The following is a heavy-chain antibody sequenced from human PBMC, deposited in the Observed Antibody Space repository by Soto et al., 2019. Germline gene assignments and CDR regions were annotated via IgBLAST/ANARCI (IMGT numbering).Heavy chain of an antibody. Sequence: ASVKVSCKACGYTFTSCAMHWVRQAPGQRLEWMGWINAGNGNTKYSQKFQGRVTITRDTSASTAYMELSSLRSEDTAVYYCARDPNANYDFWSAPGTRYYYSGMDVWGQGTTGTGSS. CDR2: INAGNGNT. J-gene: IGHJ6*02. V-gene: IGHV1-3*01. CDR1: GYTFTSCA. CDR3: ARDPNANYDFWSAPGTRYYYSGMDV. D-gene: IGHD3-3*01.